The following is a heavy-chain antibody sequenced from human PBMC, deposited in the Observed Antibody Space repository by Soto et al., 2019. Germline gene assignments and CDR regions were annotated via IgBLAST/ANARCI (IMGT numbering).Heavy chain of an antibody. CDR1: GYSFTSYW. V-gene: IGHV5-10-1*01. D-gene: IGHD6-13*01. J-gene: IGHJ6*02. Sequence: LGESLKISWKGSGYSFTSYWIIWVRQMPGKGLEWMGRIDPSDSYTNYSPSFQGHVTISADKSISTAYLQWSSLKASDTAMYYCAISIAAAGNNYYYYGMDVWGQGTTVTVSS. CDR3: AISIAAAGNNYYYYGMDV. CDR2: IDPSDSYT.